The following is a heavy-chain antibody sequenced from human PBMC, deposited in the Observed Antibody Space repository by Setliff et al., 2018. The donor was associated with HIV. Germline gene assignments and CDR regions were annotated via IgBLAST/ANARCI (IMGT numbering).Heavy chain of an antibody. CDR3: AKEEDYLIDHLFDY. Sequence: GGSLRLSCAASGFSFSRYWMSWVRQAPGKGLEWVASIDHFGSEENYVDSVKGRFTISRDNTKNSLHLQLDSLSAEDAAVYYCAKEEDYLIDHLFDYWGQGTLVTVSS. D-gene: IGHD4-17*01. V-gene: IGHV3-7*05. CDR2: IDHFGSEE. J-gene: IGHJ4*02. CDR1: GFSFSRYW.